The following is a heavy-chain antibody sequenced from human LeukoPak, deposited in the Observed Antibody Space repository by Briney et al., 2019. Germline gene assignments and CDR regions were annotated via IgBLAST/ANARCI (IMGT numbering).Heavy chain of an antibody. CDR2: IDTQSQTV. CDR3: AGGGDSGWAIDN. J-gene: IGHJ4*02. CDR1: GVSFNSFY. V-gene: IGHV3-48*02. Sequence: GGSLRLSCTVSGVSFNSFYMNWVRHAPGKGLEWISYIDTQSQTVYYADSMRGLFTISRDNAKNSLYLQINSLRDEDTALYYCAGGGDSGWAIDNWGQGTLVIVSS. D-gene: IGHD6-19*01.